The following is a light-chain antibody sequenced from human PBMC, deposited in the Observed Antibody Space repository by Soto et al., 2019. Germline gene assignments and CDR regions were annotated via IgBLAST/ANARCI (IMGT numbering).Light chain of an antibody. CDR3: QQYDILPIT. Sequence: DIQMTQSPSSLSASVGDRVTITCRARQNINSYLNWYQQKPGKAPKLLIYKASTLKSGVPSRFSGSGSGTEFTLTISSLQPDDFATYYCQQYDILPITFGRGTRLEIK. V-gene: IGKV1-5*03. J-gene: IGKJ5*01. CDR1: QNINSY. CDR2: KAS.